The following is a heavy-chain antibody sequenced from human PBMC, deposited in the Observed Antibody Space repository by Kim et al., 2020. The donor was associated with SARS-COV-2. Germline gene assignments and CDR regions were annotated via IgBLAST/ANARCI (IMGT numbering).Heavy chain of an antibody. CDR1: GFTFSSYG. Sequence: GGSLRLSCAASGFTFSSYGMHWVRQAPGKGLEWVAVISYDGSNKKYADSVKGRFTISRDNSKNTLYLQMNSLGAEDTAVYYCIAMVRGVIDYWGQGTLVTVSA. CDR2: ISYDGSNK. D-gene: IGHD3-10*01. J-gene: IGHJ4*02. V-gene: IGHV3-30*03. CDR3: IAMVRGVIDY.